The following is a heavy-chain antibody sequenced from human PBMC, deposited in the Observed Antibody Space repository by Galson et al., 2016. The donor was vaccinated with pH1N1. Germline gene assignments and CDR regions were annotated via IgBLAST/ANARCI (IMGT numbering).Heavy chain of an antibody. J-gene: IGHJ5*02. CDR3: AHRGYGDFFDGFDA. CDR2: IHWDDDK. CDR1: GFSLSTSGMG. V-gene: IGHV2-5*02. D-gene: IGHD4-17*01. Sequence: PALVKPTQTLTLTCTFSGFSLSTSGMGVGWIRQTPGKALEWLALIHWDDDKRYSPSLKSRLTITKDTSKNQVVLTMTNMDAVDTGTYYCAHRGYGDFFDGFDAWGQGTLVTVSS.